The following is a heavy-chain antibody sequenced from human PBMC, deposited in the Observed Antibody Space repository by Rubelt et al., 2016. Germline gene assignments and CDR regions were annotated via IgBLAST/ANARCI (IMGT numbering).Heavy chain of an antibody. J-gene: IGHJ4*02. Sequence: EVQLVESGGGVVQPGGSLRLSCVASGFTFSDYSMNWVRQAPGKGLECLSYTRVSSGAIYYADSVRGRCTVSREDAQNSLYLQMNSLRDEDTATYYCVRDLGGHPPDGYWGQGTLVTVSS. CDR2: TRVSSGAI. CDR1: GFTFSDYS. CDR3: VRDLGGHPPDGY. D-gene: IGHD2-15*01. V-gene: IGHV3-48*02.